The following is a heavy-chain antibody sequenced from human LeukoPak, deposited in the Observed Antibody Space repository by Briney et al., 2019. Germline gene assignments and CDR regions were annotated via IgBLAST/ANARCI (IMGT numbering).Heavy chain of an antibody. D-gene: IGHD4-17*01. J-gene: IGHJ6*02. Sequence: SETLSPTCSVSGGSISTYYWSWIRQPPGKGLEWIGYIYYTGTTNYNPSLRSRVTISVDTSRNQFSLRLSSVTAADTAVYYCAREDPQTTVPEGMDVWGHGTTVIVSS. V-gene: IGHV4-59*01. CDR2: IYYTGTT. CDR3: AREDPQTTVPEGMDV. CDR1: GGSISTYY.